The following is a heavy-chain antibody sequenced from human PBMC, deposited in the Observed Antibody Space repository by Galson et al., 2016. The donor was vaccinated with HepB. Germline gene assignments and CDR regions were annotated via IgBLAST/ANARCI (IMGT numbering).Heavy chain of an antibody. J-gene: IGHJ4*02. CDR3: AHSWVASTSFDL. CDR2: IHWDDDK. Sequence: PALVKPTQTLTLTCTFSGFSLSTSGVGVGWIRQPPGKALEWLALIHWDDDKRYSPFLKSRLTITKDTSKNQVVLTLTNMDPVDTATYYYAHSWVASTSFDLWGQGTLVTVSS. D-gene: IGHD5-12*01. V-gene: IGHV2-5*02. CDR1: GFSLSTSGVG.